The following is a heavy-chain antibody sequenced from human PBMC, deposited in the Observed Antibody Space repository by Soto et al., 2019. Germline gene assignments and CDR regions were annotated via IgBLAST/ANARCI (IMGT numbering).Heavy chain of an antibody. J-gene: IGHJ4*02. V-gene: IGHV4-59*05. Sequence: PSAPLSLTCTYSGCSISSNYWNLLRPPPGKGLEWIGSIYYSGSTYYNPSLKSRVTISVDTSKNQFSLKLSSVTAADTAVYYCARRRTVTTGYYFDYWGQGTLVTVSS. D-gene: IGHD4-17*01. CDR2: IYYSGST. CDR1: GCSISSNY. CDR3: ARRRTVTTGYYFDY.